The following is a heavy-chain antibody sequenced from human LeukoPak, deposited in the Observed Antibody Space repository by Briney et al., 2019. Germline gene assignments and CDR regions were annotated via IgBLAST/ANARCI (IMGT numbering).Heavy chain of an antibody. CDR1: GGSINSYY. Sequence: SETLSLTCTVSGGSINSYYWSWIRQPPGKGLEWIGYIYSSGSTNYNPSLKSRVTISVDTSKNQFSLKLSSVTAADTAVYYCARGRIVLMVYAGGEFDYWGQGTLVTVSS. V-gene: IGHV4-59*12. J-gene: IGHJ4*02. D-gene: IGHD2-8*01. CDR3: ARGRIVLMVYAGGEFDY. CDR2: IYSSGST.